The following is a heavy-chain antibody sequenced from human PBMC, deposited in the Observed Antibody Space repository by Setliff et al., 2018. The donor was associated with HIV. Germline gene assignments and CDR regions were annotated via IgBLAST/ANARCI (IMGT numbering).Heavy chain of an antibody. CDR3: AQLGMVDDFDY. CDR1: GDSVSSRSYY. CDR2: IYYSGST. D-gene: IGHD1-1*01. V-gene: IGHV4-61*03. Sequence: EPLSLTCTVSGDSVSSRSYYWSWIRQPPGKGLEWIGYIYYSGSTNYNPSLKSRVTISVDTSKNHFSLKLRSVTAADTAVYYCAQLGMVDDFDYWGQGTLGTVSS. J-gene: IGHJ4*02.